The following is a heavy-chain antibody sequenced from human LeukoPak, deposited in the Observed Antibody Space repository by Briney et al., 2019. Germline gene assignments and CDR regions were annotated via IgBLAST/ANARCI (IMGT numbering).Heavy chain of an antibody. J-gene: IGHJ4*02. CDR3: ARARGVSSGYRPIDY. CDR2: IWYDGSNK. Sequence: PGKSLKLSCAASGFTFSTSCMHWVRQAPCKGLEWVAVIWYDGSNKHYADSVKGRFSISRDNPKNTLYLQMNTLRAEDTAVYYCARARGVSSGYRPIDYWGQGTLVTVSS. D-gene: IGHD3-22*01. V-gene: IGHV3-33*01. CDR1: GFTFSTSC.